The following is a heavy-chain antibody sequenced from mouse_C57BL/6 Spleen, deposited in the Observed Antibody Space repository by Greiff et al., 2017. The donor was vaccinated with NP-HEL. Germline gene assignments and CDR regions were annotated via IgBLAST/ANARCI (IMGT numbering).Heavy chain of an antibody. CDR1: GYSFTGYY. D-gene: IGHD4-1*01. CDR3: ARGLGRRGFDD. CDR2: INPSTGGT. J-gene: IGHJ2*01. Sequence: VQLQQSGPELVKPGASVKISCKASGYSFTGYYMNWVKQSPEKSLEWIGEINPSTGGTTYNQKFKAKATLTVDKSSSTAYMQLKSLTSEDSAVYYCARGLGRRGFDDWGKGTTLTVSS. V-gene: IGHV1-42*01.